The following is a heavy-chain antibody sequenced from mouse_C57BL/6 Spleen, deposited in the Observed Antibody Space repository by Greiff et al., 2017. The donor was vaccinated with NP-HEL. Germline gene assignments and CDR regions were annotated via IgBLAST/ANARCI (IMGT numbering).Heavy chain of an antibody. J-gene: IGHJ2*01. D-gene: IGHD4-1*01. CDR3: ERRTNWDSC. Sequence: QVQLQQPGAELVKPGASVKLSCKASGYTFTSYWMQWVKQRPGQGLEWIGEIDPSDSYTNYNQTFKGKATLSVDTSSSTAYMQLSSLTSEDSAVYYCERRTNWDSCWGKGTTLTVS. CDR1: GYTFTSYW. CDR2: IDPSDSYT. V-gene: IGHV1-50*01.